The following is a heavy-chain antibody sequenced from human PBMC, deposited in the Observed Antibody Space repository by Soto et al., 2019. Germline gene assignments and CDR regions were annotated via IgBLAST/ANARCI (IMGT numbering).Heavy chain of an antibody. J-gene: IGHJ5*02. CDR2: IWYDGSNE. D-gene: IGHD3-10*01. CDR3: VRDYTHGLGTSYGHNWFDP. Sequence: QVQLVQSGGGVVQPGESLRLSCAASGFTFSNYGMQWVRQAPGKGLEWVAIIWYDGSNEDYADSVKGRFTISRDNSRNTVYLQMNSLRAEDTAVYYCVRDYTHGLGTSYGHNWFDPWGQGTLVTVSS. CDR1: GFTFSNYG. V-gene: IGHV3-33*01.